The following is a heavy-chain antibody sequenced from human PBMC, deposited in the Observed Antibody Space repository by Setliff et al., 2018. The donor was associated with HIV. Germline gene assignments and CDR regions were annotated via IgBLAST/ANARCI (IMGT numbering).Heavy chain of an antibody. J-gene: IGHJ4*02. CDR2: IGGPGSII. CDR3: AAVPWGHSSLIIDH. Sequence: GSLRLSCAASGLIFSSYEMNWVRQAPGKGLRWISFIGGPGSIIPYADSVKGRFTISRDNAKNSVYLQMHSLRVEDTAVYYCAAVPWGHSSLIIDHWGQGTPVTVSS. D-gene: IGHD3-16*01. CDR1: GLIFSSYE. V-gene: IGHV3-48*03.